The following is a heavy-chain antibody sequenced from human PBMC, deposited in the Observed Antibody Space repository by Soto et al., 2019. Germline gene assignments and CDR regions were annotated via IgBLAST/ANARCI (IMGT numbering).Heavy chain of an antibody. D-gene: IGHD6-13*01. CDR3: ARXRYSSSWYFYYGMDV. V-gene: IGHV1-2*04. J-gene: IGHJ6*02. CDR1: GYTFTGYY. Sequence: ASVKVSCKASGYTFTGYYMHWVRQAPGQGLEWMGWINPNSGGTNYAQKFQGWVTMTRDTSISTAYMELSRLRSDDTAVYYCARXRYSSSWYFYYGMDVWGQGTTVTVSS. CDR2: INPNSGGT.